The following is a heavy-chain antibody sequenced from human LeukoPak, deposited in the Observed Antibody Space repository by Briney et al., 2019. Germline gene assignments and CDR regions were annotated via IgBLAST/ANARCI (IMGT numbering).Heavy chain of an antibody. CDR3: ARGRNPLLIFRTLKLGLDV. D-gene: IGHD3-9*01. CDR2: IIPILGIA. J-gene: IGHJ6*02. CDR1: GGTFSSYA. Sequence: GASVKVSCKASGGTFSSYAISWVRQAPGQGLEWMGRIIPILGIANYAQKFQGRVTITADKSTSTAYMELSSLRSEDTAVYYCARGRNPLLIFRTLKLGLDVWGQGTTVTVSS. V-gene: IGHV1-69*04.